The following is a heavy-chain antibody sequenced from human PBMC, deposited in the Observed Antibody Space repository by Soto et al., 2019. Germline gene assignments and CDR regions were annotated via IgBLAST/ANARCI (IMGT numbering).Heavy chain of an antibody. V-gene: IGHV3-23*01. CDR1: GFSFSSFA. D-gene: IGHD2-8*01. J-gene: IGHJ6*02. Sequence: EVQLLESGGGFIHPGGSLRLSCAASGFSFSSFAMNWVRQAPGKGLEWVSIISGSADSTFYADSVKGRFTISRDNSKSTVFLQINRLRAEETAVYYCAKTRGAMIYAISVYGMDVWGQGTTVTVSS. CDR2: ISGSADST. CDR3: AKTRGAMIYAISVYGMDV.